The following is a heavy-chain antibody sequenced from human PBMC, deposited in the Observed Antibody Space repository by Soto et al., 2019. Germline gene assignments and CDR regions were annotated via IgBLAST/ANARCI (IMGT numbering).Heavy chain of an antibody. V-gene: IGHV3-23*01. Sequence: GGSLRLSCAASGFTFSSYAMSWVRQAPGKGLEWVSAISGSGGSTYYADSVKGRFTISRDNSKNTLYLQMNSLRAEDTAVYYCAKDRTIFGVVSVSLCLDYWGQGSLVTVSS. CDR1: GFTFSSYA. D-gene: IGHD3-3*01. CDR3: AKDRTIFGVVSVSLCLDY. CDR2: ISGSGGST. J-gene: IGHJ4*02.